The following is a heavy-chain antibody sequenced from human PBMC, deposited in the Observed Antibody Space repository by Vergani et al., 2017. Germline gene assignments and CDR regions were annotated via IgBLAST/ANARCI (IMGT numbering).Heavy chain of an antibody. Sequence: VQLVESGGGVVQPGRSLRLSCAASGFTFSSYAMSWVRQAPGKGLEWVAAITGSGGATYYADSVKGRFTISRDNSKNTLYLQMNSLRAEDTAVYYCAKRYDSSGYYYFDYWGQGTLVTVSS. CDR2: ITGSGGAT. D-gene: IGHD3-22*01. J-gene: IGHJ4*02. CDR3: AKRYDSSGYYYFDY. CDR1: GFTFSSYA. V-gene: IGHV3-23*04.